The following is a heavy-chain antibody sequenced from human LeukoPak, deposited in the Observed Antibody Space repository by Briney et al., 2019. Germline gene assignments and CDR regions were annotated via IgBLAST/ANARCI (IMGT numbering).Heavy chain of an antibody. CDR1: GYSISSGYY. V-gene: IGHV4-38-2*02. CDR3: AREGQGYYYGSGSYYH. CDR2: IYHSGGT. J-gene: IGHJ4*02. Sequence: PSETLSLTCTVSGYSISSGYYWGWIRQPPGKGLEWIGSIYHSGGTYYNPSLKSRVTISVDTSKNQFSLKLSSVTAADTAVYYCAREGQGYYYGSGSYYHWGQGTLVTVSS. D-gene: IGHD3-10*01.